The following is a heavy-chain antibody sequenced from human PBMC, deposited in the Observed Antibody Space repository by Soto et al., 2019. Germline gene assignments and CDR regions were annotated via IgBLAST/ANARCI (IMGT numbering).Heavy chain of an antibody. CDR1: GGSISSGDYY. Sequence: QVQLQESGPGLVKPSQTLSLTCTVSGGSISSGDYYWSWIRQPPGKGLEWIGYIYYSGSTYYNPSLKSRVTISVDTSKNQFSLKLSSVTAADTAVYYCARGIHSGWSPYYFDYWGQGTLVTVSS. CDR3: ARGIHSGWSPYYFDY. CDR2: IYYSGST. D-gene: IGHD6-19*01. V-gene: IGHV4-30-4*01. J-gene: IGHJ4*02.